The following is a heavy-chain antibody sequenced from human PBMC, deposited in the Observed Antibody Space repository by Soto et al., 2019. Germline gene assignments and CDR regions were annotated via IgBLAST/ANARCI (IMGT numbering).Heavy chain of an antibody. J-gene: IGHJ4*02. CDR2: LYWDDDN. Sequence: QITLKESGPTLVKRTQTLTLTCTFSGFSLSTSGVGVGWIRQPPGKALEWLALLYWDDDNRYNPTPRSRLTLTKDTSKNQVVLTMTNMDPVDTATYYCAHGSGWLSDYWGQGTLVTVSS. CDR1: GFSLSTSGVG. D-gene: IGHD6-19*01. V-gene: IGHV2-5*02. CDR3: AHGSGWLSDY.